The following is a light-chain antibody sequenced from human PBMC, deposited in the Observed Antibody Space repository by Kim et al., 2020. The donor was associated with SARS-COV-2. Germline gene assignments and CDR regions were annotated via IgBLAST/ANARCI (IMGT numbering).Light chain of an antibody. Sequence: DIQMTQSTFSLSASVGDRVTITCRASQDIRNDLGWYQQNPGRAPKRLIYGASSLQSVVPSRFSGSGSGTEFTLTISSVQPEDFATYFCLQHSTYPITFGQGTRLEIK. CDR1: QDIRND. V-gene: IGKV1-17*01. CDR3: LQHSTYPIT. CDR2: GAS. J-gene: IGKJ5*01.